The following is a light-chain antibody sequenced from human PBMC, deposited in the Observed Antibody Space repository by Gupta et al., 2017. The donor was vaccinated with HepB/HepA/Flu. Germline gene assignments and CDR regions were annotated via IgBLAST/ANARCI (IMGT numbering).Light chain of an antibody. Sequence: ALQMTQPPSSMSASVGDRVTITCRASQGIRTDLGWYQQKPGKAPKLLIYGASSLQNGVPSRFSGSGSGTDFTLTISGLHPEDVASYYCLQDYSYPRTFGQGTKVEI. CDR3: LQDYSYPRT. V-gene: IGKV1-6*01. CDR2: GAS. J-gene: IGKJ1*01. CDR1: QGIRTD.